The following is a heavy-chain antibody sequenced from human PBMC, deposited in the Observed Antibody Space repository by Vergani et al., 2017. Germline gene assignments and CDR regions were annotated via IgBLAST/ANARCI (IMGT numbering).Heavy chain of an antibody. J-gene: IGHJ5*01. D-gene: IGHD6-13*01. Sequence: EVQLLESGGGLVPSGGSLRLSCAPSGFTFSSYAMSWVRQAPGKGLEWVSAISGSGGSTYYADSVKGRFTSSRDNSKNTLYLQMNSLRAEDTAVYYCARSKRGWFDPWGQGTLVTVSS. CDR3: ARSKRGWFDP. CDR1: GFTFSSYA. CDR2: ISGSGGST. V-gene: IGHV3-23*01.